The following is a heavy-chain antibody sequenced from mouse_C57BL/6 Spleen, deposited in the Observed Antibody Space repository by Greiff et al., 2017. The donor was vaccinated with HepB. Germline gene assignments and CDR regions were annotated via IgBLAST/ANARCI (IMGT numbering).Heavy chain of an antibody. D-gene: IGHD2-4*01. CDR1: GYAFSSSW. CDR2: IYPGDGDT. V-gene: IGHV1-82*01. Sequence: VQLQQSGPELVKPGASVKISCKASGYAFSSSWMNWVKQRPGKGLEWIGRIYPGDGDTNYNGKFKGKATLTADKSSSTAYMQLSSLTSEDSAVYVCARGGLRRGYYAMDYWGQGTSVTVSS. J-gene: IGHJ4*01. CDR3: ARGGLRRGYYAMDY.